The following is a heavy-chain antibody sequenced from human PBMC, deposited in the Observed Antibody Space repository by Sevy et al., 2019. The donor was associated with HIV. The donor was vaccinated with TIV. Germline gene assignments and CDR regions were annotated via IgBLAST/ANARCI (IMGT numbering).Heavy chain of an antibody. Sequence: KQSETLSLTCTVSGGSISSSSYYWGWIRQPPGKGLEWIGSIYYSGSTYYNPSLKSRVTISVDTSKNQFSLKLSSVTAADTAVYYCARLRAYGSGSRKSGGHPLYGMDVWGQGTTVTVSS. D-gene: IGHD3-10*01. CDR3: ARLRAYGSGSRKSGGHPLYGMDV. CDR1: GGSISSSSYY. V-gene: IGHV4-39*01. J-gene: IGHJ6*02. CDR2: IYYSGST.